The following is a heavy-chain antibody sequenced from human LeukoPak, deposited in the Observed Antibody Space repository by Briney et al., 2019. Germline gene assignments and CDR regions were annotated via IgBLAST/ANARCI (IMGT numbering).Heavy chain of an antibody. CDR3: AKTLSTMTTVTTDPTPSFDY. Sequence: GGSLRLSCAASGFTFSSYEMNWVRQAPGKGLEWVSYISSSGSTIYYADSVKGRFTISRDNAKNTLYLQMNSLRAEDTAVYYCAKTLSTMTTVTTDPTPSFDYWGQGTLVTVSS. CDR1: GFTFSSYE. V-gene: IGHV3-48*03. D-gene: IGHD4-11*01. CDR2: ISSSGSTI. J-gene: IGHJ4*02.